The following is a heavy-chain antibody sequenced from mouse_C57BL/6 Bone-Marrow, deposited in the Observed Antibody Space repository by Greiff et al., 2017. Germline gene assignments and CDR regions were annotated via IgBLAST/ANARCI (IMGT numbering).Heavy chain of an antibody. V-gene: IGHV1-59*01. Sequence: QVQLQQPGAELVRPGTSVKLSCKASGYTFTSYWMHWVKQRPGQGLEWLGVIYPSDSYTNYNQKFKGKATLTVDTSSSTAYMQLSSLTSEDSAVYYCAREYGYDDFDYWGQGTTLTVSS. CDR1: GYTFTSYW. CDR2: IYPSDSYT. D-gene: IGHD2-2*01. CDR3: AREYGYDDFDY. J-gene: IGHJ2*01.